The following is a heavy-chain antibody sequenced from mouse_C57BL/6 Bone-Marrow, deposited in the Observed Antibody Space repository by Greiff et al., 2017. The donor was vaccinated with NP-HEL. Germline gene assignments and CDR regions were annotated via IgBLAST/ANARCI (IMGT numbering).Heavy chain of an antibody. D-gene: IGHD1-1*01. Sequence: EVMLVESGGGLVKPGGSLKLSCAASGFTFSSYAMSWVRQTPEKRLEWVATISDGGSYTYYPDNVKGRFTISRDNAKNNLYLQMSHLKSEDTAMYYCARGGYGSNWYFDVWGTGTTVTVSS. CDR1: GFTFSSYA. V-gene: IGHV5-4*03. CDR2: ISDGGSYT. CDR3: ARGGYGSNWYFDV. J-gene: IGHJ1*03.